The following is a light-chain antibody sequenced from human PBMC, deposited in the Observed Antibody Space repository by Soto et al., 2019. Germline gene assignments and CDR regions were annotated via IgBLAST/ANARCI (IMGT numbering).Light chain of an antibody. J-gene: IGKJ5*01. CDR1: QTISSW. Sequence: TQSPSTLSGSVGDRVTITCRASQTISSWLAWYQQKPGQAPRLLIYGASSRATGIPDRFSGSGSGTDFTLTISRLEPEDFAVYYCQQYDSSPITFGQGTRLEIK. CDR3: QQYDSSPIT. CDR2: GAS. V-gene: IGKV3-20*01.